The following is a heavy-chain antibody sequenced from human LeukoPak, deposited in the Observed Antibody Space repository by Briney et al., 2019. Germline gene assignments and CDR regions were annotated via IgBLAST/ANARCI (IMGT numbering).Heavy chain of an antibody. CDR3: ARKAPKKAWFDP. CDR2: SHPSGNS. V-gene: IGHV4-4*09. CDR1: GGSNTSYY. J-gene: IGHJ5*02. Sequence: PSETLSLTCTVSGGSNTSYYWSWIRQPPGKGLEWIGYSHPSGNSNYSPSLKSRVTISIDTSRNQFSLKLSSVTAADTAVYYCARKAPKKAWFDPWGQGTLVNVSS.